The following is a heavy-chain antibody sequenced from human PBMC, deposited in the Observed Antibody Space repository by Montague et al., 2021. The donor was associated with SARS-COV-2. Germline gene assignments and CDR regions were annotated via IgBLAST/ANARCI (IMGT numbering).Heavy chain of an antibody. V-gene: IGHV4-61*02. D-gene: IGHD3-22*01. Sequence: TLSLTCTVSGGSIASGYNYWIWIRQPAGRGLEWIGRMHSSGSTDYNPSLKSRVTISVDLSKSQFSLKLNSVTAADTAVYYCARAGHYYDSSGYWNDFHVWGKGTSVTVSS. CDR1: GGSIASGYNY. CDR2: MHSSGST. CDR3: ARAGHYYDSSGYWNDFHV. J-gene: IGHJ3*01.